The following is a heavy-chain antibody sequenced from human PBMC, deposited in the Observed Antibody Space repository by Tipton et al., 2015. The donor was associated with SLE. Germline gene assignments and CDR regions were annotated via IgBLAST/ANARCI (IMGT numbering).Heavy chain of an antibody. CDR3: YYYDSSGYANWFVP. CDR2: IYYSGST. Sequence: LRLSCTVSGGSISSSSYYWGWIRQPPGKGLEWIGSIYYSGSTYYNPSLKSRVTISVDTSKNQFSLKLSSVTAADTAVYYCYYYDSSGYANWFVPWGQGTLVTVSS. CDR1: GGSISSSSYY. J-gene: IGHJ5*02. V-gene: IGHV4-39*07. D-gene: IGHD3-22*01.